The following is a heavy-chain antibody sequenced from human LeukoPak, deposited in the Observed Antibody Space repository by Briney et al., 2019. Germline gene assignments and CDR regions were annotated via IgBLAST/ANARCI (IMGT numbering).Heavy chain of an antibody. CDR2: IIPSFGTA. Sequence: GASVKVSCKASGGTFSSYAISWVRQAPGQGLEWMGGIIPSFGTANYAQKFQGRVTITADKSTSTAYMELSSLRSEHTAVYYCAREGDYYDSSGYYHYWGQGTLVTVSS. V-gene: IGHV1-69*06. D-gene: IGHD3-22*01. J-gene: IGHJ4*02. CDR3: AREGDYYDSSGYYHY. CDR1: GGTFSSYA.